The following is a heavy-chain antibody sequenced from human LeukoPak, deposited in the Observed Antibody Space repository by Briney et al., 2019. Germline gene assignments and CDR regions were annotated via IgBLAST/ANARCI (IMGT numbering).Heavy chain of an antibody. D-gene: IGHD3-16*02. Sequence: GASVKVSCKSSGYTFTGYYMHWVRQAPGQGREGVGWINPNSGGTNYAQKFQGRVTMTRDTSITTAYMELTRLRSDDTAVYYCAIDTMITFGGVIVMSNYFDCWGQGTLVTVSS. V-gene: IGHV1-2*02. CDR3: AIDTMITFGGVIVMSNYFDC. CDR1: GYTFTGYY. J-gene: IGHJ4*02. CDR2: INPNSGGT.